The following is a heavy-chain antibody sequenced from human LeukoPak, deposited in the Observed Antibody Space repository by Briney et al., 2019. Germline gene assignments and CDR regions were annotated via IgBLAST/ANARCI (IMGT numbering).Heavy chain of an antibody. J-gene: IGHJ4*02. D-gene: IGHD5-18*01. CDR3: ARTGYSYGLVFDY. CDR1: GFTFSSYS. CDR2: ISSSSSYI. V-gene: IGHV3-21*01. Sequence: GGSLRLSCAASGFTFSSYSMNRVRQAPGKGLEWVSSISSSSSYIYYADSVKGRFTISRDNAKNSLYLQMNSMRAEDTAVYFCARTGYSYGLVFDYWGQGTLVTVSS.